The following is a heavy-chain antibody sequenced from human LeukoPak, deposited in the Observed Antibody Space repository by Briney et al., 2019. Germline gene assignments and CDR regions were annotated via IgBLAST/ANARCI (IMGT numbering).Heavy chain of an antibody. D-gene: IGHD1-14*01. CDR2: IYSGGNT. Sequence: GGSLTLSCAASGFTVSSSPINWVRLAQGRGMEWVSVIYSGGNTFYADTVKGRFTISRDNSRNTLYLQMTSLRPDDTARYYRAKPRGGDAWAFDTWGQGKMVAVSS. CDR3: AKPRGGDAWAFDT. J-gene: IGHJ3*02. CDR1: GFTVSSSP. V-gene: IGHV3-53*05.